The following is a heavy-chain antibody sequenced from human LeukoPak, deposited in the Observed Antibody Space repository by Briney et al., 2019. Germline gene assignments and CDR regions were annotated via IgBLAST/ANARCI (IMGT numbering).Heavy chain of an antibody. CDR3: ARGSGSPAY. CDR1: GGSFSGYY. V-gene: IGHV4-34*01. J-gene: IGHJ4*02. D-gene: IGHD1-26*01. CDR2: INHSGST. Sequence: SETLSLTCAVYGGSFSGYYWSWIRQPPGKGLEWIGEINHSGSTNYNPSLKSRVTISVDTSMNQFSLKLSSVTAADTAVYYCARGSGSPAYWGQGTLVTVSS.